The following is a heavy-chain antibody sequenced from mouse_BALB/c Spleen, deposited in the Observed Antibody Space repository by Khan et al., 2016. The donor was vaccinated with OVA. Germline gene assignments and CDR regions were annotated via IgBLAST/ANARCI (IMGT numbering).Heavy chain of an antibody. J-gene: IGHJ4*01. V-gene: IGHV1S41*01. CDR1: GYTFTSYW. D-gene: IGHD2-1*01. CDR3: ARENYYGKSYYAMDY. CDR2: IAPGGGSN. Sequence: DLVKPGASVKLSCKASGYTFTSYWINWIKQRPGQGLEWLGRIAPGGGSNQSNEMIKGKATLTVDTSSTTVYIQLSSLSSEDSAVYFCARENYYGKSYYAMDYWGQGTSVTVSS.